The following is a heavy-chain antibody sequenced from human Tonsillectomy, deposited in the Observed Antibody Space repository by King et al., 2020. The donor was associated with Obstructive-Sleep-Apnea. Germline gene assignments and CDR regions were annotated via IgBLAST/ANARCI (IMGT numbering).Heavy chain of an antibody. CDR2: IYYSGST. CDR3: ARTGSSSLGHAFDF. CDR1: GGSISSSSYY. D-gene: IGHD6-6*01. Sequence: LQLQESGPGLVKPSETLSLTCTVSGGSISSSSYYWGWIRQPPGKGLEWIGNIYYSGSTYYNPSLKSRVTISVDTSKNQFSLRLSSVTAADTAVYYCARTGSSSLGHAFDFWGQGTMVTVSS. V-gene: IGHV4-39*07. J-gene: IGHJ3*01.